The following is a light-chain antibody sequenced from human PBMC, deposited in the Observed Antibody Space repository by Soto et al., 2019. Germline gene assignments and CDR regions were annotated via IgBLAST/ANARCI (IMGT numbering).Light chain of an antibody. V-gene: IGLV1-44*01. CDR1: SSNIGSNT. Sequence: QSVLTQPPSASGTPGQRVTISCSGSSSNIGSNTVNWYQQLPGTAPKLLIYSNNQRPSGVPDRFSGSKSGTSASLAISGLRSEDEADYYCAAWDDSLNGVFGTGTKVTVL. CDR2: SNN. CDR3: AAWDDSLNGV. J-gene: IGLJ1*01.